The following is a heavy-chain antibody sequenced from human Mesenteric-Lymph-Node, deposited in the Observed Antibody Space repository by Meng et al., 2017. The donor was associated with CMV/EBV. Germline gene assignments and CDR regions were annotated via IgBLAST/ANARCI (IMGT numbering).Heavy chain of an antibody. J-gene: IGHJ4*02. CDR2: IYWDDDK. D-gene: IGHD3-10*01. CDR1: GFSLRNSREG. CDR3: AHTYYYGSGSAPFDF. V-gene: IGHV2-5*02. Sequence: GFSLRNSREGVGWIRQPPGKALEWLTVIYWDDDKLNSPTLRNRHTITKDTSKNQVVLTMTNMDPVDTATYYCAHTYYYGSGSAPFDFWGQGTLVTVSS.